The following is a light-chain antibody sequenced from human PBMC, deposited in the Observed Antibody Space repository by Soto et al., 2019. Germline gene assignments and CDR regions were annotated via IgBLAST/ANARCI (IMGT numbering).Light chain of an antibody. J-gene: IGKJ1*01. CDR1: QSISTW. CDR2: QAS. V-gene: IGKV1-5*03. Sequence: DIQMTQSPSTLSASVGDRVTTTCRAGQSISTWLAWYQQKPGKAPKLLIYQASILESGVPLRFSGSGSGTEFTLTISSLQPDDFATYFCQQYSSYWTFGQGTKVDIK. CDR3: QQYSSYWT.